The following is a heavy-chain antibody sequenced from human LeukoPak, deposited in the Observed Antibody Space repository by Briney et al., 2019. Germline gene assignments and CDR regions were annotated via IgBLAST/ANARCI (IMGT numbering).Heavy chain of an antibody. J-gene: IGHJ4*02. CDR2: IKQDGSDK. CDR3: AREGIYSSSSNDY. CDR1: GFTFSSYE. Sequence: GGSLRLSCAASGFTFSSYEMNWVRQAPGKGLEWVANIKQDGSDKYYVDSVKGRFTISRDNAKNSLYLQMNSLRAEDTAVYYCAREGIYSSSSNDYWGQGTLVTVSS. D-gene: IGHD6-6*01. V-gene: IGHV3-7*01.